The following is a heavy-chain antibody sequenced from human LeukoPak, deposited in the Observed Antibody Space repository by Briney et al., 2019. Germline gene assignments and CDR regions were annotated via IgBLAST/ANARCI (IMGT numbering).Heavy chain of an antibody. D-gene: IGHD1-1*01. J-gene: IGHJ4*01. Sequence: GGSLSLSCAASGFTFSTNRMNWVRQAPRPGKERVANIKQDGSEKTYVDSVKGRFTHTRDNAKGSLYLQINSLRAEDTAGYYCARVRIQLGRSVFDYWGQGTLVTVSS. CDR2: IKQDGSEK. CDR3: ARVRIQLGRSVFDY. V-gene: IGHV3-7*01. CDR1: GFTFSTNR.